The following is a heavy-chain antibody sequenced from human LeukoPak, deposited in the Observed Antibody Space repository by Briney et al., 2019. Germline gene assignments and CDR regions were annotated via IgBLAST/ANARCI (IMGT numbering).Heavy chain of an antibody. CDR1: GGSISSGSYY. D-gene: IGHD4-23*01. Sequence: SQTLSLTCTVSGGSISSGSYYWSWIRQPAGKGLEWIGRIYTSGSTNYNPSLKSRVTISVDTSKNQFSLKLSSVTAADTAVYDGATDGGNSYYYYYMDVWGKGTTVTVSS. J-gene: IGHJ6*03. CDR2: IYTSGST. V-gene: IGHV4-61*02. CDR3: ATDGGNSYYYYYMDV.